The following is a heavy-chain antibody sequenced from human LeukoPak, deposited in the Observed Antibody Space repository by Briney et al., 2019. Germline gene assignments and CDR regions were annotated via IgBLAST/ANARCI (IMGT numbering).Heavy chain of an antibody. V-gene: IGHV1-18*01. Sequence: ASVKVSCKASGYTFTSYGISWVRQAPGQGLEWMGWISAYNGNTNYAQKLQGRVTMTTDTSTSTAYMELRGLRSDDTAVYYCARAGCSSTSCYGYYYYGMDVWGQGTTVTVSS. CDR3: ARAGCSSTSCYGYYYYGMDV. CDR1: GYTFTSYG. D-gene: IGHD2-2*01. CDR2: ISAYNGNT. J-gene: IGHJ6*02.